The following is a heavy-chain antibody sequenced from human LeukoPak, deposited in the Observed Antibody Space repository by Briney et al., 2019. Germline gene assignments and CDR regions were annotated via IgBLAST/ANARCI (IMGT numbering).Heavy chain of an antibody. J-gene: IGHJ4*02. Sequence: GESLQISCKGSGYSFTSYWIGWVRQMPGKGLEWMGIIYPGDSDTRYSPSFQGQVTISADKSISTAYLQWSSLKASDTAMYYCAREALRTPYASDYWGQGTLVTVSS. CDR1: GYSFTSYW. CDR2: IYPGDSDT. D-gene: IGHD2-2*01. V-gene: IGHV5-51*01. CDR3: AREALRTPYASDY.